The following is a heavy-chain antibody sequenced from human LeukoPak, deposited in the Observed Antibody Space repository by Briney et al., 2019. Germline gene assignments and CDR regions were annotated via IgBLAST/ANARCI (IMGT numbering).Heavy chain of an antibody. D-gene: IGHD3-3*01. Sequence: ASVKVSCKASGYTFTSYGISWVRQAPGQGLEWMGGIIPIFGTANYAQKFQGRVTITADESTSTAYMELSSLRSEDTAVYYCARHPATIFGVVIGFDYWGQGTLVTVSS. CDR2: IIPIFGTA. CDR3: ARHPATIFGVVIGFDY. J-gene: IGHJ4*02. V-gene: IGHV1-69*13. CDR1: GYTFTSYG.